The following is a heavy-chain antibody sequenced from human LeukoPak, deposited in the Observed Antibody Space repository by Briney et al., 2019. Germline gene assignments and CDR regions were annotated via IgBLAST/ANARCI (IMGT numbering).Heavy chain of an antibody. V-gene: IGHV3-11*04. J-gene: IGHJ5*02. CDR1: GFTFSDYY. Sequence: GESLRLSCAASGFTFSDYYIRWISQAPGKGLEWVSYISSRGRTIYYADYVKGRITNSRDNAKNSLYLQMNSLRAGDPGVYYCARDPSGYSYGLNWFDPWGQGTLVTVSS. CDR3: ARDPSGYSYGLNWFDP. D-gene: IGHD5-18*01. CDR2: ISSRGRTI.